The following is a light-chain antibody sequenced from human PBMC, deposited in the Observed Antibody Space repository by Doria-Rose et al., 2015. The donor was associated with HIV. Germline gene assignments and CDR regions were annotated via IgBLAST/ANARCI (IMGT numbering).Light chain of an antibody. CDR3: RQYYDTPS. CDR1: QSLLYTSKNY. CDR2: WAS. J-gene: IGKJ3*01. V-gene: IGKV4-1*01. Sequence: DIQMTQSPESLGMSLDERATLNCKSNQSLLYTSKNYLAWYQQTPGQPPKLLIYWASTRQSGVPARFSGSESGTDFTLTISSLEAEDVSVYECRQYYDTPSFGPGTTVDIK.